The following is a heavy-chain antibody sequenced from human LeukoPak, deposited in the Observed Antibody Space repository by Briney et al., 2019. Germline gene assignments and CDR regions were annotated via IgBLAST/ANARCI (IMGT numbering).Heavy chain of an antibody. CDR3: ATDIRSGWYSDLTY. J-gene: IGHJ4*02. D-gene: IGHD6-19*01. V-gene: IGHV1-24*01. CDR2: FDPEDGET. CDR1: GYTLTELS. Sequence: ASVKVSCKVSGYTLTELSMHWVRQAPGKGLEWMGGFDPEDGETIYAQKFQGRVTMTEDTSTDTAYMELSSLRSEDTAVYYCATDIRSGWYSDLTYWGQGTLVTVSS.